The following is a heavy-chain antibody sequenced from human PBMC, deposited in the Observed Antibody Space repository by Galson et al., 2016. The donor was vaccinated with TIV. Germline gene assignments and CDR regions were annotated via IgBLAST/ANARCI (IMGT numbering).Heavy chain of an antibody. CDR2: IFTDGTT. V-gene: IGHV4-4*07. Sequence: LSLTCTVSGGSVSRYYWSWIRQSAGKGLEWIGRIFTDGTTTYNPSLKSRVTMSVDTSKRQFSLRLTSVTAADTAVYYCATVNTDSRKYFDYWGQGIKVTVSS. J-gene: IGHJ4*02. CDR1: GGSVSRYY. D-gene: IGHD1-14*01. CDR3: ATVNTDSRKYFDY.